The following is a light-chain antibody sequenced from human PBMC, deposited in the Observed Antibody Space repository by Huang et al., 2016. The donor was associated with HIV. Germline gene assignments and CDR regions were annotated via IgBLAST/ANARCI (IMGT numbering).Light chain of an antibody. CDR1: QGISNS. J-gene: IGKJ1*01. Sequence: DIQMTQSPSSLPASVGDRVTFTCRASQGISNSLAWYQQKPGKAPKLLLYAASKLESGVPSRFSGSASGTDYTLTISSLQPEDFATYYCQQYWSTPPATFGQGTKVEIK. V-gene: IGKV1-NL1*01. CDR3: QQYWSTPPAT. CDR2: AAS.